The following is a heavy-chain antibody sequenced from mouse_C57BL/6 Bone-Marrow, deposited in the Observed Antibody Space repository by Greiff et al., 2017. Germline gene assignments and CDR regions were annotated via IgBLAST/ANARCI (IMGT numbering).Heavy chain of an antibody. CDR2: IDPSDSYT. CDR1: GYTFTSYW. Sequence: VQLQQPGAELVKPGASVKLSCKASGYTFTSYWMQWVKQRPGQGLEWIGEIDPSDSYTNYNQKFKGKATVTVDTASSTAYMKLSSLTSEDSAVYYDARQFITTVVAGYYFDYWGQGTTLTVSS. CDR3: ARQFITTVVAGYYFDY. J-gene: IGHJ2*01. D-gene: IGHD1-1*01. V-gene: IGHV1-50*01.